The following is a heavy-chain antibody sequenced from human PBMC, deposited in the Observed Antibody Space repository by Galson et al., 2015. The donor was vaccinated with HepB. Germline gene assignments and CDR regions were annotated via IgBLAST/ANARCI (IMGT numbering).Heavy chain of an antibody. V-gene: IGHV1-2*02. Sequence: CKASGYTFTGYYMHWVRQAPGQGLEWMGWINPNSGGTNYAQKFQGRVTMTRDTSISTAYMELSRLRSDDTAVYYCARVPAATDAFDIWGQGTMVTVSS. CDR3: ARVPAATDAFDI. D-gene: IGHD2-2*01. J-gene: IGHJ3*02. CDR1: GYTFTGYY. CDR2: INPNSGGT.